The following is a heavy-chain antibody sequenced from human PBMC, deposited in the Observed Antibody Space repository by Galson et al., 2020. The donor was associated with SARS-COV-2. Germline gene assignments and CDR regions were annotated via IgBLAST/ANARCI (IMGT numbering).Heavy chain of an antibody. CDR2: IKQDGSEK. J-gene: IGHJ3*02. D-gene: IGHD3-10*01. CDR3: ARDRDYYGSVIYAYDAFDT. Sequence: GGSLRLSCAASGLIFSNFWMTWVRQAPGKGLEWVANIKQDGSEKHYLDSVKGRFAISRDNAKNSLCLEMNSLRAEDTAVYYCARDRDYYGSVIYAYDAFDTWGQGTMVTVS. V-gene: IGHV3-7*03. CDR1: GLIFSNFW.